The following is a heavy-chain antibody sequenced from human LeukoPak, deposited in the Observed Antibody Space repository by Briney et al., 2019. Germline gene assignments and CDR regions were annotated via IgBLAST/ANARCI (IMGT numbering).Heavy chain of an antibody. CDR3: ARGLAYYDYVWGSYRLYDYYYYYYMDV. Sequence: SETLSLTCTVSGGSISSGNYYWSWIRQPAGKGLEWIGRLYTSGSTNYNPSLKSRVTISVDTSKNQFSLKLSSVTAADTAVYYCARGLAYYDYVWGSYRLYDYYYYYYMDVWGKGTTVTISS. CDR2: LYTSGST. J-gene: IGHJ6*03. CDR1: GGSISSGNYY. V-gene: IGHV4-61*02. D-gene: IGHD3-16*02.